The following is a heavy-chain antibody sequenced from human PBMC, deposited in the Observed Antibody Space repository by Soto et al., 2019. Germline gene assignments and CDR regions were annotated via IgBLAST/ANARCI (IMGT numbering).Heavy chain of an antibody. CDR1: GFTFSSNA. CDR3: ARDRVGAGIGEFEY. CDR2: ISYDGSNK. D-gene: IGHD6-19*01. J-gene: IGHJ4*02. V-gene: IGHV3-30-3*01. Sequence: QVQLVESGGGVVQPGRSLSLSCVASGFTFSSNAMHWVRQAPGKGLEWVAVISYDGSNKYYVDSVKGRFTIYRDNSKHTVYLQMNSLRPEETAVDYCARDRVGAGIGEFEYWGQGTLVTVSS.